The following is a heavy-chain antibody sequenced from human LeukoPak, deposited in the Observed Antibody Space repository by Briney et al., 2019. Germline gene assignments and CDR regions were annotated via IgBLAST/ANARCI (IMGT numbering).Heavy chain of an antibody. V-gene: IGHV3-30*02. CDR3: AKDRCSNGIGCYYYYMDV. CDR2: IEFDGSNE. D-gene: IGHD2-8*01. J-gene: IGHJ6*03. CDR1: GFTFSSYG. Sequence: GGSLRLSCAASGFTFSSYGMHWVRQAPGNGLEWVAYIEFDGSNEQYADSVKGRFSISRDSSKNILYLQVNSLRAEDTAVYYCAKDRCSNGIGCYYYYMDVWGKGTTVTISS.